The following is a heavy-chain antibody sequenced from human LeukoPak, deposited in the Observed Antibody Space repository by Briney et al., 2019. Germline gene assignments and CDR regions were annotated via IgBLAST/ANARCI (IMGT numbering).Heavy chain of an antibody. CDR3: ASYSSGWTALGYFDY. V-gene: IGHV4-39*07. J-gene: IGHJ4*02. D-gene: IGHD6-19*01. Sequence: SETLSLTCTVSGGSISSGGYYWSWIRQPPGKGLEWIGEINHSGSTNYNPSLKSRVTISVDTSKNQFSLKLSSVTAADTAVYYCASYSSGWTALGYFDYWGQGTLVTVSS. CDR2: INHSGST. CDR1: GGSISSGGYY.